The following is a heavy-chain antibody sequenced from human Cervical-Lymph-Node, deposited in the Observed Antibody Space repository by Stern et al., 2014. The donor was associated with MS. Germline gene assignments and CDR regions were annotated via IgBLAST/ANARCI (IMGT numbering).Heavy chain of an antibody. CDR2: LDWDGDK. D-gene: IGHD2-21*01. J-gene: IGHJ4*02. Sequence: QVTLRESGPALVKPTQTLTLTCTFSGSSLSTTGMCLSWIRQPPGKALEWLALLDWDGDKYYSTALKTRLTISKDTSKNQVVLTMTNMAPLDTATYFCVRAREGYYFDYWGQGIPVTVSS. V-gene: IGHV2-70*01. CDR1: GSSLSTTGMC. CDR3: VRAREGYYFDY.